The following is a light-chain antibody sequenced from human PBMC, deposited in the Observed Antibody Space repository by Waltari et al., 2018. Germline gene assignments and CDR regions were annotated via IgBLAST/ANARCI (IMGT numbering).Light chain of an antibody. CDR1: QSVSSF. CDR2: GAS. Sequence: TLSLSPGERATLSCRASQSVSSFLAWYQQKPGQAPRLLIYGASTRATGIPARFSGSGSGTEFTLTISSLQSEDFAVYYCQQYNDWPPLTFGGGTKVEIK. J-gene: IGKJ4*01. CDR3: QQYNDWPPLT. V-gene: IGKV3-15*01.